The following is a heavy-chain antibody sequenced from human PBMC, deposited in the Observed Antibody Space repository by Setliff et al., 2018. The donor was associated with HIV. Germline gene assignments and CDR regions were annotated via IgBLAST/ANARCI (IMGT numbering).Heavy chain of an antibody. CDR2: IYTSGTT. V-gene: IGHV4-4*09. D-gene: IGHD2-2*01. Sequence: PSETLSLTCAVSSASISNYNWSWIRQTQGKGLEWIGSIYTSGTTNYNPSLEGRITTSVDLSKNHFSLNLHSVTAAATAVYYCAIGDEYPGVFQSWGQGKVVTVSS. CDR3: AIGDEYPGVFQS. J-gene: IGHJ5*02. CDR1: SASISNYN.